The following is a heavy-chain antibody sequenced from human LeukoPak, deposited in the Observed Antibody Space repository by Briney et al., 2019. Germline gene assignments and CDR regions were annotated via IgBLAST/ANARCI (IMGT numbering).Heavy chain of an antibody. CDR3: AKDRYSGSYLGQCYFDY. Sequence: GGSLRLSCAASGFTFSSYGMHWVRQAPGKGLEWVAFIRYDGSNKYYADSMKGRFTISRDNSKNTLYPQMNSLRAEDTAVYYCAKDRYSGSYLGQCYFDYWGQGTLVTVSS. J-gene: IGHJ4*02. CDR2: IRYDGSNK. D-gene: IGHD1-26*01. CDR1: GFTFSSYG. V-gene: IGHV3-30*02.